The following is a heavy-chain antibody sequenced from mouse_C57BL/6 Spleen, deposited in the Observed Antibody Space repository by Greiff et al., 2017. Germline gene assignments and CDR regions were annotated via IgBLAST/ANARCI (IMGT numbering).Heavy chain of an antibody. J-gene: IGHJ4*01. CDR3: ARYLYYAMDY. V-gene: IGHV2-2*01. CDR1: GFSLTSYG. CDR2: IWSGGST. Sequence: QVQLKESGPGLVQPSQSLSITCTVSGFSLTSYGVHWVRQSPGKGLEWLGVIWSGGSTDYKAAFISRLSISKDNSKSQVFFKMNSLQADDTAIYYCARYLYYAMDYWGQGTSVTVSS.